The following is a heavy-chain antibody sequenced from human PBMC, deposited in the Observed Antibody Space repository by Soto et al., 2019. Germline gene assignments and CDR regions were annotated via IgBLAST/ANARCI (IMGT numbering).Heavy chain of an antibody. Sequence: PSETLSLTCPVSGGSISSYYLSWIRQPPGKGLEWIGYIYYSGSTNYNPSLKSRVTISVDTSKNQFSLKLSSVTAADTAVYYCARHILTGLSYDYWGQGTLVTVSS. CDR2: IYYSGST. J-gene: IGHJ4*02. CDR1: GGSISSYY. D-gene: IGHD3-9*01. V-gene: IGHV4-59*08. CDR3: ARHILTGLSYDY.